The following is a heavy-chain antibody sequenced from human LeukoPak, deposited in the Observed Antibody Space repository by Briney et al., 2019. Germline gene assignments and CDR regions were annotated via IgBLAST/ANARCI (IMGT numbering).Heavy chain of an antibody. V-gene: IGHV3-21*01. CDR1: GFTFSSYS. CDR2: ISTSSSYI. D-gene: IGHD6-13*01. Sequence: GGSLRLSCAASGFTFSSYSMNWVRQAPGKGLEWVSFISTSSSYIHNADSVKGRFTISRDNAENSLYLQMNSLRAEDTAVYYCARDISSYSSSWYPDAFDIWGQGTMVTVSS. CDR3: ARDISSYSSSWYPDAFDI. J-gene: IGHJ3*02.